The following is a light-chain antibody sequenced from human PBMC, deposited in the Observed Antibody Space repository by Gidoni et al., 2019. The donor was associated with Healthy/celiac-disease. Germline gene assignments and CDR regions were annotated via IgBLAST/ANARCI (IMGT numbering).Light chain of an antibody. CDR2: AAS. J-gene: IGKJ2*02. CDR1: QSISSY. Sequence: IQLTQSPSSLSASVGYRVTITCRASQSISSYLHWYQQKPGKAPKLLIYAASSLQSGVPSRFSGSGSGTDFTLTISSLQPEDFATYYCQQSYSTPRTFGQGTKLEIK. V-gene: IGKV1-39*01. CDR3: QQSYSTPRT.